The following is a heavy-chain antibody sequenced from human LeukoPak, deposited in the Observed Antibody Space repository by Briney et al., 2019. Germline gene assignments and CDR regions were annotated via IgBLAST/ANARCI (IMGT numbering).Heavy chain of an antibody. Sequence: SETLSLTCAVYGGSISGYYWSWIRQPPGKGLEWIGEINHSGSTNYNPSLKSRVTISVDTSKNQFSLKLSSVTAADTAVYYCARHKGAGTYYYDSSGYYYFDYWGQGTLVTVSS. V-gene: IGHV4-34*01. J-gene: IGHJ4*02. D-gene: IGHD3-22*01. CDR3: ARHKGAGTYYYDSSGYYYFDY. CDR2: INHSGST. CDR1: GGSISGYY.